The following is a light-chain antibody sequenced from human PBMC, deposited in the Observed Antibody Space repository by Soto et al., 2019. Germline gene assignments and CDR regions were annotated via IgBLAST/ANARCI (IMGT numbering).Light chain of an antibody. CDR3: QQYNNWPPLT. J-gene: IGKJ4*01. CDR2: GAS. CDR1: QSVSSN. Sequence: EIVMTQSSATLSVSPGERATLSCRASQSVSSNLAWYQQKPGQAPRLLIYGASTRATGIPARFSGSGSGTECTHTISSLQSEDFAVYSCQQYNNWPPLTFGGGTKVEIK. V-gene: IGKV3-15*01.